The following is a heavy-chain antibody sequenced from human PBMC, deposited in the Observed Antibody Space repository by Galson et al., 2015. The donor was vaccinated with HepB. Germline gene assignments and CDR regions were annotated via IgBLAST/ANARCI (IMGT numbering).Heavy chain of an antibody. CDR2: INDSGST. CDR3: AGVGVFGVVSKGHYYMDV. V-gene: IGHV4-34*01. Sequence: ETLSLTCAVYGGSFSGYYWTWIRQPPGKGLEWIGQINDSGSTNYNPSLRTRVTKSVDTSKNQFSLKLSSVTAADTAVYYCAGVGVFGVVSKGHYYMDVWGKGTTVTVSS. J-gene: IGHJ6*03. CDR1: GGSFSGYY. D-gene: IGHD3-3*01.